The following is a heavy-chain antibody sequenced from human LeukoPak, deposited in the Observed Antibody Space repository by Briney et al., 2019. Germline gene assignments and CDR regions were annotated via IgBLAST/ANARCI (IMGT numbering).Heavy chain of an antibody. CDR3: ARRDYYGSGSPDF. CDR1: GFTFHDYD. CDR2: INWNGDRT. J-gene: IGHJ4*02. V-gene: IGHV3-20*04. D-gene: IGHD3-10*01. Sequence: GGSLRLSCAASGFTFHDYDMSWVRQSPGKGLEWVSGINWNGDRTGYADSVKGRFTISRDNAKKSLYLQMNSLRAEDTALYYCARRDYYGSGSPDFWGQGTLVAVSS.